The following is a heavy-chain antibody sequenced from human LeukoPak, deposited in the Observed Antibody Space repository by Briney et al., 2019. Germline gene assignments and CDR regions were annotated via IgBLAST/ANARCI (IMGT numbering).Heavy chain of an antibody. J-gene: IGHJ4*02. Sequence: PSETLSFTCTDPGCSMTYYYWAWIRQPPGKTLEWIGYTYYSGRTDYNPSLKGRVSISVDRSRSSNQFSLTLSSVTAADTAVYYCARVSSVITTSFDYWGQGILVTVSS. D-gene: IGHD3-22*01. CDR1: GCSMTYYY. CDR2: TYYSGRT. CDR3: ARVSSVITTSFDY. V-gene: IGHV4-59*01.